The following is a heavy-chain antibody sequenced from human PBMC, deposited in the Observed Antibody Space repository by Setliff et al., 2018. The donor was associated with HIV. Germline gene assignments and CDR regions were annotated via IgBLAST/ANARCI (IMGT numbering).Heavy chain of an antibody. Sequence: ASVKVSCKASGYIFTSHYIHWVRQAPGQGLEWMGMINPSGGSTTYAHKFQGRVTMTRDTSTRTVYMELSRLRAGDTAVYYCAREDTAPPDYYYSYMDVWGKGTTVTVSS. D-gene: IGHD5-18*01. CDR2: INPSGGST. CDR3: AREDTAPPDYYYSYMDV. V-gene: IGHV1-46*01. J-gene: IGHJ6*03. CDR1: GYIFTSHY.